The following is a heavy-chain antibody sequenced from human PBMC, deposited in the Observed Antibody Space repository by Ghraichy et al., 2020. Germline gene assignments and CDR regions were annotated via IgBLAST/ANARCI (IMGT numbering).Heavy chain of an antibody. CDR3: ARGWWGCSGGRCYSGRGYYYYGMDV. V-gene: IGHV4-34*01. D-gene: IGHD2-15*01. CDR2: INHSGST. Sequence: SQTLSLTCAVYGGSFSGYYWSWIRQPPGKGLEWIGEINHSGSTNYNPSLKSRVTISVDTSKNQFSLKLSSVTAADTAVYYCARGWWGCSGGRCYSGRGYYYYGMDVWGQGTTVTVSS. J-gene: IGHJ6*02. CDR1: GGSFSGYY.